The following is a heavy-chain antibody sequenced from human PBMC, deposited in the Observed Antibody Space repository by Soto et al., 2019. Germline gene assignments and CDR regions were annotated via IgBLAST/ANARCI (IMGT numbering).Heavy chain of an antibody. CDR2: INQDGSEK. J-gene: IGHJ4*02. CDR3: SWGVGYAF. D-gene: IGHD2-8*02. V-gene: IGHV3-7*04. CDR1: ESTVSRDW. Sequence: EVHLVESGGGLVQTGGSLRLSCAIFESTVSRDWMNWVRQAPGKGLEWVAHINQDGSEKYYVDSVKSRFTISRDNAKKSMYLQMNSLRPADTAMYYCSWGVGYAFWGQGTLVTVSS.